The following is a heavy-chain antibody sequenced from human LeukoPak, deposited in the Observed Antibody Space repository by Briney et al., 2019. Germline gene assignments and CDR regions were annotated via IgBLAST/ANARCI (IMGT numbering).Heavy chain of an antibody. V-gene: IGHV4-38-2*02. Sequence: MSSETLSLTCTVSGYSISSGYYWGWIRQPPGKGLEWIGSIYYSGSTYYNPSLKSRVTISVDTSKNQFSLKLSSVTAADTAVYYCARHGVGAIGPPGFFDYWGQGTLVTVSS. CDR2: IYYSGST. J-gene: IGHJ4*02. CDR1: GYSISSGYY. D-gene: IGHD1-26*01. CDR3: ARHGVGAIGPPGFFDY.